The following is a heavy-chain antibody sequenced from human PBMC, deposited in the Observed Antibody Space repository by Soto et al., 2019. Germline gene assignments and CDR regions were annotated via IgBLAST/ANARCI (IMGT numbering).Heavy chain of an antibody. V-gene: IGHV1-69*12. D-gene: IGHD1-1*01. CDR3: ARNNDREQLGGNYYYALDV. J-gene: IGHJ6*02. CDR1: GDTFDTFA. Sequence: QVQLVQSGAEVLKPGSSVKVSCKASGDTFDTFAISWVRQAPGQGLEWMGGIIPIFRTPDYAQKFQGRVTISADVSASTAYMERSSLRSEDTALYYWARNNDREQLGGNYYYALDVGGQGTTVTVSS. CDR2: IIPIFRTP.